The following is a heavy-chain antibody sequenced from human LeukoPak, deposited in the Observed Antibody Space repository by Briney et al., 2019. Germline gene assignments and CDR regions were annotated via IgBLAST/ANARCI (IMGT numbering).Heavy chain of an antibody. Sequence: SQTLSLTCTVSGGSISSGDYYWSWIRQPPGKGLEWIGYIYYSGSTYYNPSLKSRVTISVDTSKNQFSLKLSSVTAADTAVYYCARGGSGKMATISDAFDIWGQGTMVTVSS. CDR2: IYYSGST. J-gene: IGHJ3*02. CDR3: ARGGSGKMATISDAFDI. V-gene: IGHV4-30-4*01. D-gene: IGHD5-24*01. CDR1: GGSISSGDYY.